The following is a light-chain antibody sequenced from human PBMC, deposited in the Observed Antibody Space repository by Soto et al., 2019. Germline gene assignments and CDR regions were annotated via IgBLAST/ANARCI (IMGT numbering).Light chain of an antibody. CDR3: ETWDSSLSAGV. V-gene: IGLV1-51*01. CDR1: SSNIGNHY. J-gene: IGLJ1*01. CDR2: DND. Sequence: QSVLTQPPSVSAAPGQWVTISCSGSSSNIGNHYVSWYQQLPGTAPKLLIYDNDKRPSGIPDRFSGSKSGTSATLGITGLQTGDEADYYCETWDSSLSAGVFGTGTKVTVL.